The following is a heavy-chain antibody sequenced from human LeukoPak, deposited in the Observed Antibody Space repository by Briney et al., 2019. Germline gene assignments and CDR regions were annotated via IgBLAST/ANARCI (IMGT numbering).Heavy chain of an antibody. CDR1: GFTFSSYG. CDR3: AKDAPYCSGGSCPWDY. J-gene: IGHJ4*02. D-gene: IGHD2-15*01. Sequence: GGSLRLSCAASGFTFSSYGMHWVRQAPGKGLEWVAVISYDGSNKYYADSVKGRFTISRDNSKNTLYLQMNSLRAEDTAVYYCAKDAPYCSGGSCPWDYRGQGTLVTVSS. CDR2: ISYDGSNK. V-gene: IGHV3-30*18.